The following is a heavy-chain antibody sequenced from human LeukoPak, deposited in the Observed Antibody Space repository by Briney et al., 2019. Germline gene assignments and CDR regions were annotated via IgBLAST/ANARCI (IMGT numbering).Heavy chain of an antibody. CDR3: ARNPDSYVEFDP. CDR2: IYYSGST. J-gene: IGHJ5*02. D-gene: IGHD5-24*01. CDR1: GGSISSYY. V-gene: IGHV4-59*01. Sequence: SETLSLTCTVSGGSISSYYWSWIRQPPGKGLEWIGYIYYSGSTNYNPSLKSRVTISVDTSKNQFSLKLSSVTAADTAVYYCARNPDSYVEFDPWGQGTLVTVSS.